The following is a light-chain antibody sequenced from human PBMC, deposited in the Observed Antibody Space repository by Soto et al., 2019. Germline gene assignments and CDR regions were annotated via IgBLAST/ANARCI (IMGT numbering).Light chain of an antibody. V-gene: IGKV3-20*01. CDR2: DAS. J-gene: IGKJ1*01. Sequence: ETVLTQSPGTLSLSPGQRATLSCRASQSVSSSYLAWYQQKPGQAPRLRIYDASSRATDIPDRFSGSGSGTDFTLTISRLEPEDFAVYCCQQYVRSPPSWTFGQGTKVEIK. CDR3: QQYVRSPPSWT. CDR1: QSVSSSY.